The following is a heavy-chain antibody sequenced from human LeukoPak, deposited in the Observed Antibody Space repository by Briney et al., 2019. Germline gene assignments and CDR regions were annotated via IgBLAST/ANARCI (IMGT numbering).Heavy chain of an antibody. D-gene: IGHD1/OR15-1a*01. CDR1: GGSFSGYY. V-gene: IGHV4-34*01. CDR3: ARNHEHSDY. Sequence: TSETLSLTCXVYGGSFSGYYWSWSRQPPGKGLEWIGEINHSGSTNYNPSLKSRVTISVDTSKNQFSLKLSSVTAADTAVYYCARNHEHSDYWGQGTLVTVSS. CDR2: INHSGST. J-gene: IGHJ4*02.